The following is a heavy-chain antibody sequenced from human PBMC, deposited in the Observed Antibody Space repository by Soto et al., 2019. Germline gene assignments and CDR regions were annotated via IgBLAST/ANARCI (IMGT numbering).Heavy chain of an antibody. CDR1: VFTFTIQA. Sequence: WLSXRLSCSAAVFTFTIQAIHLFRHTPGKGLEWVAAISYDEIDKKYASSVKGRFTVSRDNVKNTLSLQMNSLRPEDTAVYYCAKASGYQMQDNYFYYGMDVWGQGTTVTV. CDR2: ISYDEIDK. V-gene: IGHV3-30*18. D-gene: IGHD5-18*01. CDR3: AKASGYQMQDNYFYYGMDV. J-gene: IGHJ6*01.